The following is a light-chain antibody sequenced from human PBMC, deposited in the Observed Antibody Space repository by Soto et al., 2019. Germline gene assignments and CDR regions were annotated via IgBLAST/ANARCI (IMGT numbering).Light chain of an antibody. V-gene: IGLV2-8*01. Sequence: QSALTQPPSASGSPGQSVSISFTGTSSDVGGYNYVSWYQQHPGKAPKLMIYEVNKRPSGVPDRFSGSKSGNTASLTVSGLQAKDEADYYCSSYAGSSKGFGTGTQLTVL. CDR2: EVN. CDR3: SSYAGSSKG. J-gene: IGLJ1*01. CDR1: SSDVGGYNY.